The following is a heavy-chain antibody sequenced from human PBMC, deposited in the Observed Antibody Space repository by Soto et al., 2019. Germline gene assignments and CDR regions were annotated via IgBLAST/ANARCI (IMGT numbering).Heavy chain of an antibody. CDR1: GFSFSTYS. Sequence: GGSLRLSCAASGFSFSTYSMAWVRQTPGKGLAWVSGLSGGGSNTLYADSVQGRFTISVDNSKNTVYLQMNSLRVEDTAVHYCARWDGYGDVWGQGTLVTVS. V-gene: IGHV3-23*01. CDR3: ARWDGYGDV. J-gene: IGHJ4*02. CDR2: LSGGGSNT. D-gene: IGHD4-17*01.